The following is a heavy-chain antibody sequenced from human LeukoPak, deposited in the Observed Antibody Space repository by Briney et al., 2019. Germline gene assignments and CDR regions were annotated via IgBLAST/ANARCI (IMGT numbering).Heavy chain of an antibody. CDR2: IYYSGST. D-gene: IGHD6-6*01. J-gene: IGHJ4*02. Sequence: SETLSLTCTVSGGSISSYYWSWIRQPPGKGLEWIGYIYYSGSTNYNPSLKSRVTISVDTPKNQFSLKLSSVTAADTAVYYCARTKLAAPAWFDYWGQGTLVTVSS. CDR1: GGSISSYY. CDR3: ARTKLAAPAWFDY. V-gene: IGHV4-59*08.